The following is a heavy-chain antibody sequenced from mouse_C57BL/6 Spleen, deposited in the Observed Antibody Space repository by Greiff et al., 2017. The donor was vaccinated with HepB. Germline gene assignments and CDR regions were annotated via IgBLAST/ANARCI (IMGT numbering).Heavy chain of an antibody. V-gene: IGHV1-18*01. CDR2: INPNNGGT. Sequence: EVQLQQSGPELVKPGASVKIPCKASGYTFTDYNMDWVKQSHGKSLEWIGDINPNNGGTIYNQKFKGKATFTVAKSSSTAYIELLSLTSEDTAVYYCARSQLVRYSFDYWGQGTTLTVSS. J-gene: IGHJ2*01. D-gene: IGHD2-14*01. CDR1: GYTFTDYN. CDR3: ARSQLVRYSFDY.